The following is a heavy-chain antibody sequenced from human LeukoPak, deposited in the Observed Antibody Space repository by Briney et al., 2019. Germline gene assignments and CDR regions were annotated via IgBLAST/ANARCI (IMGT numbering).Heavy chain of an antibody. V-gene: IGHV3-30*02. CDR3: AKQMVERPHYYYMDV. D-gene: IGHD2-15*01. Sequence: GGSLRLSCAASGFIFSSFGMHWVRQAPGKGLEWVAFIQDGESNKFYADSVKGRFTISRDNSKNTLFLQMNSLRPEDTALYYCAKQMVERPHYYYMDVWGKGTTVTVS. CDR1: GFIFSSFG. J-gene: IGHJ6*03. CDR2: IQDGESNK.